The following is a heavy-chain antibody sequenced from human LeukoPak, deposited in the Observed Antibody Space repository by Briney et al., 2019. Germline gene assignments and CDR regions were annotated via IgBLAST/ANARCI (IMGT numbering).Heavy chain of an antibody. CDR2: ISSSGGST. J-gene: IGHJ4*02. Sequence: GGSLRLSCAASGFTFTSYAMSWVRQAPGKGLEWVSAISSSGGSTYYADSVKGRFTISRGNSKNTLYLQMNSLRAEDTAIYYCAKDGRYCSSTSCSRWGQGTLVTVSS. CDR1: GFTFTSYA. D-gene: IGHD2-2*01. CDR3: AKDGRYCSSTSCSR. V-gene: IGHV3-23*01.